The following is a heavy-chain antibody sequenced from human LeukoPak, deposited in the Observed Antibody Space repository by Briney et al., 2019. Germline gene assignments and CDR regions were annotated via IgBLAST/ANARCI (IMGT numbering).Heavy chain of an antibody. CDR1: GFTFSSYA. D-gene: IGHD6-13*01. CDR3: AKDGLAAAGSYYYYGMDV. V-gene: IGHV3-23*01. CDR2: ISGSGGST. J-gene: IGHJ6*02. Sequence: GGFLRLSCAASGFTFSSYAMSWVRQAPGKGLEWVSAISGSGGSTYYADSVKGRFTISRDNSKNTLYLQMNSLRAEDTAVYYCAKDGLAAAGSYYYYGMDVWGQGTTVTVSS.